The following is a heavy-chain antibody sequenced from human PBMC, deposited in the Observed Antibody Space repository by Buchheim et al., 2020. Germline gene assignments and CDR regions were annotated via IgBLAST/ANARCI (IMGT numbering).Heavy chain of an antibody. Sequence: EVQLVESGGGLVQPGGSLRLSCAASGFTFSSYWMHWVRQAPGKGLVWVSRINSDGSSTSYADSVKGRFTISRDNAKNTLYLQINSLRAEDTAVYYCARVTDIVVVVAATPYGMDVWGQGTT. CDR3: ARVTDIVVVVAATPYGMDV. D-gene: IGHD2-15*01. CDR2: INSDGSST. CDR1: GFTFSSYW. J-gene: IGHJ6*02. V-gene: IGHV3-74*01.